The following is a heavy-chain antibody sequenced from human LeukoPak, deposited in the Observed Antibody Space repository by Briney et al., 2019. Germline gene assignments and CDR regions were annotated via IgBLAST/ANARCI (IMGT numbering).Heavy chain of an antibody. J-gene: IGHJ6*03. CDR1: GFRLIKYA. CDR3: ARASMATINYYYFYMDA. V-gene: IGHV3-30*04. D-gene: IGHD5-24*01. Sequence: GGSLRLSCEASGFRLIKYAMHWVRQAPGRGLEWVAVISFDGKKEFYADSVKGRFTISRDNSKNVLFLQMNSLKTEDTATYSCARASMATINYYYFYMDAWGKGATVAVSS. CDR2: ISFDGKKE.